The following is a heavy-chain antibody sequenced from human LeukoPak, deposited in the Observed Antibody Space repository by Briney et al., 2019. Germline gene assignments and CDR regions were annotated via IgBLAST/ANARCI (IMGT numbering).Heavy chain of an antibody. J-gene: IGHJ4*02. Sequence: SETLSLTCTVSGGSISSYYWSWIRQPPGKGLEWIGYIYYSGSTSYNPSLKSRVTMSVDTSKNQFSLKLSSVTAADTAVYYCARAPYSSSWWDTFDYWGQGTLVTVSS. V-gene: IGHV4-59*12. D-gene: IGHD6-13*01. CDR2: IYYSGST. CDR3: ARAPYSSSWWDTFDY. CDR1: GGSISSYY.